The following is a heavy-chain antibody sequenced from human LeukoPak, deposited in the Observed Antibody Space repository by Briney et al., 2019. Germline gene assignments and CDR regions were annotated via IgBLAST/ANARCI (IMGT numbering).Heavy chain of an antibody. CDR1: GFIFKNYG. V-gene: IGHV3-30*18. CDR3: AKDWAPYCGGDCYFNY. CDR2: ISYDGTNK. D-gene: IGHD2-21*02. Sequence: GRSLRLSCAASGFIFKNYGMHWVRQAPGKGLEWVAVISYDGTNKNYADSVKGRFTISRDSSENTVYLQMNSLRVEDTAVYYCAKDWAPYCGGDCYFNYWGQGTLVTVSS. J-gene: IGHJ4*02.